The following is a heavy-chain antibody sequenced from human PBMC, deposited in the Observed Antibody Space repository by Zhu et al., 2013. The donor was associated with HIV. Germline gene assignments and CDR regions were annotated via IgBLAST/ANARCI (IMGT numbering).Heavy chain of an antibody. CDR2: INPSGGST. D-gene: IGHD3-22*01. CDR1: GYTFTSYY. Sequence: QVHLLQSGAEVKRPGTPVKVSCKASGYTFTSYYMHWVRQAPGQGLEWMGIINPSGGSTSYAQKFQGRVTMTRDTSTSTVYMELSSLRSEDTAVYYCAREGDTTGYFYYYYGMDVWGQGTTVTVSS. J-gene: IGHJ6*02. V-gene: IGHV1-46*01. CDR3: AREGDTTGYFYYYYGMDV.